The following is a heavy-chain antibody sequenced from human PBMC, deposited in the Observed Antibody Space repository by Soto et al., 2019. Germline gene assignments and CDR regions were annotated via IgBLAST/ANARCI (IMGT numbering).Heavy chain of an antibody. Sequence: GSLRLSCAASGFTFSGSAMHWVRQASGKGLEWVGRIRSKANSYATAYAASVKGRFTISRDDSKNTAYLQMNSLRAEDTAVYYCAREVDESLYGYYYGMDVWGQGTTVTVSS. D-gene: IGHD3-10*01. V-gene: IGHV3-73*01. CDR1: GFTFSGSA. J-gene: IGHJ6*02. CDR3: AREVDESLYGYYYGMDV. CDR2: IRSKANSYAT.